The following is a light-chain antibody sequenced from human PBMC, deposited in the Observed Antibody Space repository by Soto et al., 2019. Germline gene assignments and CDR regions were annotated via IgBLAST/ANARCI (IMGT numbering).Light chain of an antibody. J-gene: IGKJ2*01. CDR3: QQYEHSYS. CDR1: QNLGKW. V-gene: IGKV1-5*01. Sequence: IQLTQSPSFVSASVGDRVAITCRASQNLGKWLAWYHHKEGEAPKLLVFDASNLQDGVPSRFSGTGSGTEFTLTISGLQHDDFGTYYCQQYEHSYSFGQGTTVEIK. CDR2: DAS.